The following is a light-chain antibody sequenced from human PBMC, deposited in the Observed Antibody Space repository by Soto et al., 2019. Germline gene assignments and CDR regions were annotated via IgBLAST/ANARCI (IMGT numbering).Light chain of an antibody. Sequence: IQMTQSPSSLSASIGDIVNITCRASETINKYLTWHQQKPGKAPKVLIFGVSTLQSGVPSRFSGSGSGTDFTLTISSLHPEDSATYFCQQSYTSPRTFGQGTKVDIK. J-gene: IGKJ1*01. CDR3: QQSYTSPRT. CDR1: ETINKY. CDR2: GVS. V-gene: IGKV1-39*01.